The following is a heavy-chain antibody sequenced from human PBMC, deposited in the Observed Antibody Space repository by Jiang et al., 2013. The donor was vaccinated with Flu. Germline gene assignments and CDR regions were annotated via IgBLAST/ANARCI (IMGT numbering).Heavy chain of an antibody. CDR1: GYXFTTYW. D-gene: IGHD5-12*01. V-gene: IGHV5-51*01. CDR3: ARGGVYSGSDNWYFDI. CDR2: IYPGDSDT. Sequence: KISCKGSGYXFTTYWIGWVRQMPGKGLEWMGIIYPGDSDTRYSPSFQGQVTISADKSISTAYLQWSSLKASDTAMYYCARGGVYSGSDNWYFDIWGRGTLVAVSS. J-gene: IGHJ2*01.